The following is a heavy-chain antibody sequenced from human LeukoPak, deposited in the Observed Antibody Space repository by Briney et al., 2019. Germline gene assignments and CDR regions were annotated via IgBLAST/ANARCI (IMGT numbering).Heavy chain of an antibody. CDR1: GFTFSSYS. CDR2: ISSSSSYI. J-gene: IGHJ4*02. V-gene: IGHV3-21*01. Sequence: PGGSLRLSCAASGFTFSSYSMNWVRQAPGEGLEWVSSISSSSSYIYYADSVKGRFTISRDNAKNSLYLQMNSLRAEDTAVYYCARDHVLLMVYATTGGFDYWGQGTLVTVSS. D-gene: IGHD2-8*01. CDR3: ARDHVLLMVYATTGGFDY.